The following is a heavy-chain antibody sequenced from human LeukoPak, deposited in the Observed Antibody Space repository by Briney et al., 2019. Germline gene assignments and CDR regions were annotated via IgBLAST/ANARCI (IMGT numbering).Heavy chain of an antibody. CDR2: INSDGSST. D-gene: IGHD3-22*01. CDR3: ARDQGTYYYDSSGYYYGYYFDY. J-gene: IGHJ4*02. CDR1: GFTFSSYW. V-gene: IGHV3-74*01. Sequence: GGSLRLSCAASGFTFSSYWMHWDRQAPGKGLVWVSRINSDGSSTSYADSVKGRFTISRDNAKNTLYLQMNSLRAEDTAVYYCARDQGTYYYDSSGYYYGYYFDYWGQGTLVTVSS.